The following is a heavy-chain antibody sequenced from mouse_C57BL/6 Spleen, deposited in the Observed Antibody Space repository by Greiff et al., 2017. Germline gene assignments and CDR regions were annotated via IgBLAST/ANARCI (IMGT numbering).Heavy chain of an antibody. Sequence: QVQLQQSGAELVRPGASVTLSCTASGYTFTDYEMHWVKQTPVHGLEWIGAIDPETGGTAYNQKFKGKAILTADKSSSTAYMELRSLTSEDSAVYYCTRKDLLWSYYARDYWGQGTSVTVSS. CDR2: IDPETGGT. V-gene: IGHV1-15*01. D-gene: IGHD2-1*01. CDR3: TRKDLLWSYYARDY. J-gene: IGHJ4*01. CDR1: GYTFTDYE.